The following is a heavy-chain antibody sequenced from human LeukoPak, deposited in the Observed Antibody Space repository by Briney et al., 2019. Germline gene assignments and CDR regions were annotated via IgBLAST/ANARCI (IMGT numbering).Heavy chain of an antibody. CDR1: GFTFSTYW. J-gene: IGHJ4*02. Sequence: GGSLRLSCAASGFTFSTYWMSWVRQAPGKGLEWVANIKQDGNDKYYVDSLKGRFTISRDNAKNSLYLQMNSLRAEDTAVYYCASGGVGATLFDYWGQGTLVTVSS. V-gene: IGHV3-7*01. CDR2: IKQDGNDK. CDR3: ASGGVGATLFDY. D-gene: IGHD1-26*01.